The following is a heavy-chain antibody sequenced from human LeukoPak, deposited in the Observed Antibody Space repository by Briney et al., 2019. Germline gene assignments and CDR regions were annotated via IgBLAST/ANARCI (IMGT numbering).Heavy chain of an antibody. CDR1: GFTFSSYA. CDR3: ARDLLVIAAAGSNWFDP. J-gene: IGHJ5*02. V-gene: IGHV3-30-3*01. Sequence: GGSLRLSCAASGFTFSSYAMHWVRQAPGKGLEWVAVISYDGSNKYYADSVKGRFTISRDNSKNTLYLQMNSLRAEDTAVFYCARDLLVIAAAGSNWFDPWGQGTLVTVSS. D-gene: IGHD6-13*01. CDR2: ISYDGSNK.